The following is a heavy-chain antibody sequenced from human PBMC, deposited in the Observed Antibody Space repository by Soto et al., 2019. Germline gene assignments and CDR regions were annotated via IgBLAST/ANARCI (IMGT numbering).Heavy chain of an antibody. V-gene: IGHV3-21*01. D-gene: IGHD1-1*01. J-gene: IGHJ4*02. CDR1: GVPVSSYS. CDR3: ARAHTNYKH. CDR2: ISSSSSYI. Sequence: PGGSRSRSCSASGVPVSSYSMNLVRQAPGKGLEWVSSISSSSSYIYYADSVKGRFTISRDNAKNSLYLQMNSLRAEDTAVYYCARAHTNYKHWGQGTLVTVSS.